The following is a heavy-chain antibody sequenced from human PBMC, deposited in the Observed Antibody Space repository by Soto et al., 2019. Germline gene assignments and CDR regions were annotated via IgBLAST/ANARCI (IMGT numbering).Heavy chain of an antibody. Sequence: GGSLRLSCAASGFTFSSYWMHWVRQAPGKGLVWVSRINSDGSSTSYADSVKGRFTISRDNAKNTLYLQMDSLRAEDTAVYYCARERLGNDAFDIWGQGTMVTVSS. V-gene: IGHV3-74*01. J-gene: IGHJ3*02. CDR1: GFTFSSYW. CDR3: ARERLGNDAFDI. D-gene: IGHD7-27*01. CDR2: INSDGSST.